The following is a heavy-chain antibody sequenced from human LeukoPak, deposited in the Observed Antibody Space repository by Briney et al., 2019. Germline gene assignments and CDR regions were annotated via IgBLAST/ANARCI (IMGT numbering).Heavy chain of an antibody. CDR3: ARASETHWGSPGTFDI. D-gene: IGHD7-27*01. CDR1: GGSISSGDYY. CDR2: IYYSGST. V-gene: IGHV4-30-4*08. Sequence: SETLSLTCTVSGGSISSGDYYWSWTRQPPGKGLEWIGYIYYSGSTYYNPSLKSRVTISVDTSKNQFSLKLSSVTAADTAVYYCARASETHWGSPGTFDIWGQGTMVTVSS. J-gene: IGHJ3*02.